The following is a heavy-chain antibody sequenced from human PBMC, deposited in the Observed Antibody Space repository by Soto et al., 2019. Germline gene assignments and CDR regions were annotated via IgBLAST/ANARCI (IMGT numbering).Heavy chain of an antibody. V-gene: IGHV1-2*02. Sequence: QVQLVQSGAEVKQPGASVKVSCKASGYTFTGDSIHWVRQAPGQGLEWMGWIYPSSGITKYAQQFHGRVTLTRDTSISTAHMELNRLKSDDTAVYFCATDVGYNSCLDSWGQGTLVTVSS. CDR3: ATDVGYNSCLDS. CDR1: GYTFTGDS. J-gene: IGHJ4*02. D-gene: IGHD5-12*01. CDR2: IYPSSGIT.